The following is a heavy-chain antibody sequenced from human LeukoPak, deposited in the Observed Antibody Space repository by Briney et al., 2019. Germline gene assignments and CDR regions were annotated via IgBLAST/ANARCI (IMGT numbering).Heavy chain of an antibody. V-gene: IGHV2-5*02. D-gene: IGHD5-24*01. CDR2: IYWDDDK. J-gene: IGHJ5*02. CDR3: ARMRGWLPNYNWFDP. CDR1: GFSLSSSGVG. Sequence: SGPTLVKPTQTLTLTCTFSGFSLSSSGVGVGWIRQPPGKALEWLALIYWDDDKRYSPSLKTRLTISKDTSKNQVVLTMTNMDPVDTATYYCARMRGWLPNYNWFDPWGQGTLVTVSS.